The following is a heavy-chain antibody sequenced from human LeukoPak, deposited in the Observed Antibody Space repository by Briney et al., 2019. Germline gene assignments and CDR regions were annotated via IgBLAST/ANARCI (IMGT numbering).Heavy chain of an antibody. D-gene: IGHD3-22*01. CDR1: GFTFSSYA. V-gene: IGHV3-23*01. CDR2: ISGSGVST. J-gene: IGHJ4*02. CDR3: ARDQGSGYYDGVDFDY. Sequence: PGGSLRLSCAASGFTFSSYAMSWVRQAPGKGLEWVSAISGSGVSTYYADSVKGRFTISRDNSKNTLYLQMNSLRAEDTAVYYCARDQGSGYYDGVDFDYWGQGTLVTVSS.